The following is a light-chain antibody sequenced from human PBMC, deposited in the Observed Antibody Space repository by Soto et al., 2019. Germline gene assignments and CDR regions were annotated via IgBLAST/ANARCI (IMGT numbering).Light chain of an antibody. V-gene: IGLV2-14*01. CDR1: SSDVGGYNY. J-gene: IGLJ2*01. CDR3: SSYTSSSTREVV. CDR2: DVS. Sequence: QSALTQPASVSGSPGQSITISCTGTSSDVGGYNYVSWYQQHPGKAPKLMIYDVSNRPSGVSNRFSGSKSGNTASLTISGLQAADQADYYCSSYTSSSTREVVFGGGTKVTVL.